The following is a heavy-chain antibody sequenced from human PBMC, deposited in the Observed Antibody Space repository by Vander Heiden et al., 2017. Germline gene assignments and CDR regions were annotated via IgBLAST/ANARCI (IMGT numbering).Heavy chain of an antibody. J-gene: IGHJ5*02. Sequence: QVQLQESGPGLVKPSETLSLTCTVSGGSISSSYWSWIRQPPGKGLEWIGYIYYSGSTNYNPSLKSRVTISVDTSKNQFSLKLSSVTAADTAVYYCARETFGDFWSGYSHNWFDPWGQGTLVTVSS. V-gene: IGHV4-59*01. CDR3: ARETFGDFWSGYSHNWFDP. D-gene: IGHD3-3*01. CDR1: GGSISSSY. CDR2: IYYSGST.